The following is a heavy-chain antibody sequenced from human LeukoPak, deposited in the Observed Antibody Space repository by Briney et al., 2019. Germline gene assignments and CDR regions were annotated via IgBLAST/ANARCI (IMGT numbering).Heavy chain of an antibody. CDR2: IYSGGST. V-gene: IGHV3-66*01. J-gene: IGHJ4*02. Sequence: PGGSLRLSCAASGFTVSSDYMSWVRQAPGKGLEWVSVIYSGGSTYYADSVKGRFTISRDNSKNTLYLQMNSLRAEDTAVYYCATYSSSWYYFDYWGQGTLVTVSS. D-gene: IGHD6-13*01. CDR1: GFTVSSDY. CDR3: ATYSSSWYYFDY.